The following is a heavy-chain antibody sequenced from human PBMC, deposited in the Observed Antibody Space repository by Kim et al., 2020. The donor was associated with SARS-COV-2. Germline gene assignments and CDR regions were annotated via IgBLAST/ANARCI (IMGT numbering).Heavy chain of an antibody. V-gene: IGHV3-23*01. CDR2: ISSGGRNT. CDR3: ARDPYCSYTSAYTDLDF. D-gene: IGHD3-16*01. Sequence: GGSLRLSCAASGFTFSSHAMSWVRQAPGQALEWVSGISSGGRNTYYADSVKGRFTISRDNSRSTLFLQMHSLRAEDTALYYCARDPYCSYTSAYTDLDFWGQGSLVAVSS. J-gene: IGHJ4*02. CDR1: GFTFSSHA.